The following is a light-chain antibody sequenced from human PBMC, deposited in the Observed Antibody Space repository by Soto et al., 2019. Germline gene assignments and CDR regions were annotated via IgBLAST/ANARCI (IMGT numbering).Light chain of an antibody. V-gene: IGKV3D-15*01. CDR2: GAS. Sequence: EIVMTPSPATPSVSPGERATLSCRASQSVSSSYLAWYQQKPGQAPRLLIYGASSRATGIPARFSGSGSGTDFTLTISSLEPEDFAVYYCQQYNKWPLIFGGGTKVDIK. CDR1: QSVSSSY. CDR3: QQYNKWPLI. J-gene: IGKJ4*01.